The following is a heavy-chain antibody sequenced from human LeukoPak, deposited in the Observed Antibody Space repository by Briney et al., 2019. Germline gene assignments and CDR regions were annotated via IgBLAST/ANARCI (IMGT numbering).Heavy chain of an antibody. Sequence: ASVKVSCKASGHISTSYYMYWVRQAPGQGLEWMGIINPSGGSIRYAQKFQGRVTMTRDTPTGTVYMELSSLRSEDTAMYYCARGRNYYDSSGYYYEGDAFDIWGQGTMVTVSS. J-gene: IGHJ3*02. CDR3: ARGRNYYDSSGYYYEGDAFDI. V-gene: IGHV1-46*01. CDR2: INPSGGSI. D-gene: IGHD3-22*01. CDR1: GHISTSYY.